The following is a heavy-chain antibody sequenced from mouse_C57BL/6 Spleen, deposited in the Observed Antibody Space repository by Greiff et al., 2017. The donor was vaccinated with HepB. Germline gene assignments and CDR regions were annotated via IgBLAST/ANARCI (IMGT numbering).Heavy chain of an antibody. D-gene: IGHD3-2*02. CDR1: GYTFTDYY. CDR3: ARGGSSGYRAWFAY. CDR2: IYPGSGNT. V-gene: IGHV1-76*01. J-gene: IGHJ3*01. Sequence: QVQLQQSGAELVRPGASVKLSCKASGYTFTDYYINWVKQRPGQGLEWIARIYPGSGNTYYNEKFKGKATLTAEKSSSTAYMQLSSLTSEDSAVYFCARGGSSGYRAWFAYWGQGTLVTVSA.